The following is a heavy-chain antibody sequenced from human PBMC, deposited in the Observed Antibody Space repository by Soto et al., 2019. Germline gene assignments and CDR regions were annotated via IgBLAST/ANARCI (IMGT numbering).Heavy chain of an antibody. CDR3: ARRGSGHTFDY. D-gene: IGHD3-10*01. CDR2: LYSGST. V-gene: IGHV4-39*02. CDR1: GASITRGGFH. Sequence: QLQLQESGPGLVKPSETLSLTCAVTGASITRGGFHWGWIRQSPGQGLEWIGSLYSGSTYYNPSLERRVTISADTSKNDFYLRLTSVTAADTAVYYCARRGSGHTFDYWGQGTLVTVSS. J-gene: IGHJ4*02.